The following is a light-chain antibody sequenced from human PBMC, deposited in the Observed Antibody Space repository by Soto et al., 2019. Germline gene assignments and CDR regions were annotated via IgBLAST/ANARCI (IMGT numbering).Light chain of an antibody. CDR2: DVS. V-gene: IGLV2-14*03. CDR3: SSYTSSITLV. J-gene: IGLJ2*01. Sequence: QSALTQPASVSGSPGQSITISCTGTSSDVGGYNYVSCYQQHPGKAPKLMIYDVSNRPSGVSNRFSGSKSGNTASLSISGLQAEDEADYYCSSYTSSITLVFGGGTKVTVL. CDR1: SSDVGGYNY.